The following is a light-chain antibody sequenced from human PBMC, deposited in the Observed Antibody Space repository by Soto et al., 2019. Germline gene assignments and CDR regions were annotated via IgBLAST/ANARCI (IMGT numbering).Light chain of an antibody. CDR3: LQRSNWLT. CDR1: QSVSSY. CDR2: DAS. V-gene: IGKV3-11*01. Sequence: EIVLTQSPATLSLSRGERATLSCRASQSVSSYLAWYQQKPGQAPRLLIYDASNRATGIPARFSGSGSGTDFTLTISSLEPEDFAVYYCLQRSNWLTFGGGTKVEIK. J-gene: IGKJ4*01.